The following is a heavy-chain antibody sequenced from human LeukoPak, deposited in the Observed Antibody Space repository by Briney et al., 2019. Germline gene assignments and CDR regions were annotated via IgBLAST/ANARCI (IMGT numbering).Heavy chain of an antibody. Sequence: PGGSLRLSCAASGFTFSSYSMNWVRQAPGKGLEWVSSISSSSTYIYYADSVKGRFTISRDNAKNSLYLRMNSLRAEDTAVYYCARGRWYCSGGSCFTDAVDIWGQGTMVTVSS. D-gene: IGHD2-15*01. V-gene: IGHV3-21*01. CDR3: ARGRWYCSGGSCFTDAVDI. CDR2: ISSSSTYI. CDR1: GFTFSSYS. J-gene: IGHJ3*02.